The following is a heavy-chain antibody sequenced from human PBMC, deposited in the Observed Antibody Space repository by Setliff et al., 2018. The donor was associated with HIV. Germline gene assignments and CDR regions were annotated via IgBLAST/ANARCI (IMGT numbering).Heavy chain of an antibody. CDR1: GDSISSGGFY. CDR3: ARGLWFGGSYWFDP. CDR2: IHYSGRT. V-gene: IGHV4-31*03. D-gene: IGHD3-10*01. Sequence: PSETLSLTCTVSGDSISSGGFYCNWFRQYPEKGLEWIGWIHYSGRTNFNPSLRSRATISFDTSKNQFSLNLTSVTAADTAVYYCARGLWFGGSYWFDPWGQGTLVTVS. J-gene: IGHJ5*02.